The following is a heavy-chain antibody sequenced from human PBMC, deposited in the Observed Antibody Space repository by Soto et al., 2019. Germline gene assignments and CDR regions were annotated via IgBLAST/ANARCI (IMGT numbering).Heavy chain of an antibody. CDR1: TDSMVHHF. CDR3: ASIPITVPYYFEY. Sequence: SETLSLTCSVSTDSMVHHFWSWIRQPPGKGLEWIGYITYSGTTNYNPTLKSRVTLSRHTSENQFSLKLSSVTAADTAVYYCASIPITVPYYFEYWGQGILVTVSS. J-gene: IGHJ4*02. CDR2: ITYSGTT. V-gene: IGHV4-59*11. D-gene: IGHD3-3*01.